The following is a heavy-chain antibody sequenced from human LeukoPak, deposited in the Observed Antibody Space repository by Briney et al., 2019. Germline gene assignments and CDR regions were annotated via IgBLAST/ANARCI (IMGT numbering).Heavy chain of an antibody. D-gene: IGHD6-13*01. J-gene: IGHJ5*02. CDR1: GYSFTSYW. CDR2: IYPGDSRI. CDR3: ACRDLTSTWSFP. V-gene: IGHV5-51*01. Sequence: GESLKISCQGFGYSFTSYWIGWVRQMPGKGMEWMGVIYPGDSRIRYNPSFQGQVTISVDKSISTAHLQWVSLRASDSAMYYCACRDLTSTWSFPWGQGTLVIVSS.